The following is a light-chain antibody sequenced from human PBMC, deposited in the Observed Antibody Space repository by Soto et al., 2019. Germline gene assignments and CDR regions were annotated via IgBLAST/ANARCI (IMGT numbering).Light chain of an antibody. J-gene: IGKJ2*01. CDR2: VAS. CDR1: QTISTS. CDR3: QQTYTSPYT. Sequence: DIQITQSQSSLPASVGDRVTITCRASQTISTSLNWYQQKPGQAPRLLIYVASNLQSGAPSRFSGSGSGTAFTLTISSLQPEDFATYYCQQTYTSPYTFGQGTKLEI. V-gene: IGKV1-39*01.